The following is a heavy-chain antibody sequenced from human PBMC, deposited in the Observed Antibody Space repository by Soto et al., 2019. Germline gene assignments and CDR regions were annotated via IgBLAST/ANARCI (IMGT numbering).Heavy chain of an antibody. V-gene: IGHV3-21*01. CDR3: ARGGGYGSVYYFDY. D-gene: IGHD3-10*01. CDR1: GFTFSTYS. J-gene: IGHJ4*02. CDR2: IRSSGDYI. Sequence: EVQLVESGGGLVKPGGSLRLSCAASGFTFSTYSMNWVRQAPGKGLEWVSSIRSSGDYIFYADSVQGRFTISRDNAKNALYLQMNSRRAEDTAVYYCARGGGYGSVYYFDYWGQGTLVTVSS.